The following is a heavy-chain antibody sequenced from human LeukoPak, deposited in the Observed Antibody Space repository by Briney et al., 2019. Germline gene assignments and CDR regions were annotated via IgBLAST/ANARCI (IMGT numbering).Heavy chain of an antibody. V-gene: IGHV1-2*02. Sequence: ASVKVSCKASGYTFIEYHLHWVRQAPGQGLEWMGWVNPSNGVTNFAQTFRGRVALTRDTSIDTVYMDLTSLKFDDTAVYYCARDRVGEAAPGVLDFWGQGTLVSVSS. D-gene: IGHD2-8*01. CDR3: ARDRVGEAAPGVLDF. CDR1: GYTFIEYH. J-gene: IGHJ4*02. CDR2: VNPSNGVT.